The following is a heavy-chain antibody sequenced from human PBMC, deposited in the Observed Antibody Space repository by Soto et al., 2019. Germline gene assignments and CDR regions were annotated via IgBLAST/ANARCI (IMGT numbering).Heavy chain of an antibody. Sequence: SQTLSLTCTVSGGSISNYYWSWIRQPPGKGLEWIGYIYYSGGTNYNPSLKSRVTISVDTSKNQFSLKLSSVTAADTAVYYCARGSSWYGDYWGQGTLVTVSS. V-gene: IGHV4-59*01. CDR3: ARGSSWYGDY. CDR1: GGSISNYY. J-gene: IGHJ4*02. CDR2: IYYSGGT. D-gene: IGHD6-13*01.